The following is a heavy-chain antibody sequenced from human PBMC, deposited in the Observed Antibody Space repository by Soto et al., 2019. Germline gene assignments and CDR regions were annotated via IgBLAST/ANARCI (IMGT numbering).Heavy chain of an antibody. CDR1: GFTFSSYS. Sequence: PGGSLRLSCAASGFTFSSYSMNWVRQAPGKGLEWVSYISSSSSTIYYADSVKGRFTISRDNAKNSLYLQMNSLRDEDTAVYYCARDSGAGAVWFGVHNWFDPWGQGTMVTVSS. D-gene: IGHD3-10*01. V-gene: IGHV3-48*02. J-gene: IGHJ5*02. CDR3: ARDSGAGAVWFGVHNWFDP. CDR2: ISSSSSTI.